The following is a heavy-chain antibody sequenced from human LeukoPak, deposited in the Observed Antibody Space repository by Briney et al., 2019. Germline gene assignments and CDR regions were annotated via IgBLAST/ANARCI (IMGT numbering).Heavy chain of an antibody. Sequence: PGGSLRLSCKASGCTFSSCEMCWVRQAPGKGLEWVSGLNENGMKTDYADSVKGRFIISRDNSRNTLYLQMSSLKVEDTAVYYCAKLPTVNGVADSFDNWGQGTTVTVSS. V-gene: IGHV3-23*01. CDR3: AKLPTVNGVADSFDN. CDR1: GCTFSSCE. J-gene: IGHJ3*02. CDR2: LNENGMKT. D-gene: IGHD4-17*01.